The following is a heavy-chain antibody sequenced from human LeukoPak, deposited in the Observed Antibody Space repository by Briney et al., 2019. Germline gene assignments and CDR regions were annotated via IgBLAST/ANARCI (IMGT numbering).Heavy chain of an antibody. Sequence: ASVKVSCKASGYTFTDYYIHWVRQAPGQGLEWMAWINPKSGDTNYLQKVQGRFTMTRDTSISTAYMELSRLRSVDTAVYYCTRGPNVYGSGRSWFDPWGQGTLVTVSS. CDR1: GYTFTDYY. D-gene: IGHD3-10*01. J-gene: IGHJ5*02. V-gene: IGHV1-2*02. CDR2: INPKSGDT. CDR3: TRGPNVYGSGRSWFDP.